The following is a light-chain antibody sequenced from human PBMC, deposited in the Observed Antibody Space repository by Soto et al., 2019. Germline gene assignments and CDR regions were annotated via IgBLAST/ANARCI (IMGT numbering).Light chain of an antibody. CDR1: NSNIGSNT. Sequence: QSVLTQPPSASGTPGQRVTISCSGSNSNIGSNTVNWYQHLPGMAPKLLIHSDNQRPSGVPDRFSGSKSGTSASLAISGLQSEDEADYYCAAWDDSLSGLVFGPGTKLTVL. CDR3: AAWDDSLSGLV. J-gene: IGLJ1*01. V-gene: IGLV1-44*01. CDR2: SDN.